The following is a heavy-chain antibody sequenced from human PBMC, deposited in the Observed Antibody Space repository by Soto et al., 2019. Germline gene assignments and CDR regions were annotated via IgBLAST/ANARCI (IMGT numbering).Heavy chain of an antibody. J-gene: IGHJ5*02. D-gene: IGHD3-22*01. Sequence: EEALRLCCAASAFTFSSYWMHWVRQAPGKGLVWVSRINSDGSSTSYADSVKGRFTISRDNAKNTLYLQMNSLRAEDTAVYYCARENPRTTMIXVVSHHCSDPWGQGT. CDR1: AFTFSSYW. CDR3: ARENPRTTMIXVVSHHCSDP. CDR2: INSDGSST. V-gene: IGHV3-74*01.